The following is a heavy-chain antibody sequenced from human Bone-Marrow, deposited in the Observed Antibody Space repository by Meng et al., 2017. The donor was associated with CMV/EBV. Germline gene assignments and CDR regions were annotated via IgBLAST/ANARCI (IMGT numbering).Heavy chain of an antibody. J-gene: IGHJ4*02. Sequence: SLTCTVSGGSISSYYWSWIRQPPGKELEWIGYIYYSGNNNYNPTPKSRVTISVDTSKNQFSLKLSSVTATDTAVYYWAGYDFGSGYPSWGQGTLVTVSS. D-gene: IGHD3-3*01. CDR3: AGYDFGSGYPS. V-gene: IGHV4-59*01. CDR1: GGSISSYY. CDR2: IYYSGNN.